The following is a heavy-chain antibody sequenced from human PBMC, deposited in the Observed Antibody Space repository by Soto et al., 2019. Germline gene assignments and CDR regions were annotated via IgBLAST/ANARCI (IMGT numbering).Heavy chain of an antibody. D-gene: IGHD1-26*01. Sequence: GSLRLSCAASGFTFDSYAMNWVRQAPGKGLEWVSTISGSGDYTYYTESVKGRFTISRDNAKNSLYLQMNSLRAEDTAVYYCARGGWRWELPPWHYWGQGTLVTVSS. CDR1: GFTFDSYA. V-gene: IGHV3-23*01. J-gene: IGHJ4*02. CDR2: ISGSGDYT. CDR3: ARGGWRWELPPWHY.